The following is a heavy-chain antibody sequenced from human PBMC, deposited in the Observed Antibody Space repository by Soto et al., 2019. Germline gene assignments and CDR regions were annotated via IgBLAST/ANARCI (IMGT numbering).Heavy chain of an antibody. D-gene: IGHD2-21*01. CDR3: ARGGISHWAYFYYMDV. V-gene: IGHV4-39*07. Sequence: PSETLSLTCTVSGGSISSTTYYWGWIRQSPGKGLEWIGSIFYIGNTNYNSSLKSRVTMSVDTSKNQFSLKLSSVTAADTATYYCARGGISHWAYFYYMDVWDRGTTVTVSS. J-gene: IGHJ6*03. CDR2: IFYIGNT. CDR1: GGSISSTTYY.